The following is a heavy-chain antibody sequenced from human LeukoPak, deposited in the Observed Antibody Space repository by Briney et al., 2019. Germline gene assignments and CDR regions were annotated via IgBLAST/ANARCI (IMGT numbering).Heavy chain of an antibody. CDR3: AKDIVGGVFMGGFDY. Sequence: TGGSLRLSCAASGFTFDDYAMHWVRQAPGKGLEWVSGISWNSGSIGYADSVKGRFTTSRDNAKNSLYLQMNSLRAEDTALYYCAKDIVGGVFMGGFDYWGQGTLVTVSS. CDR1: GFTFDDYA. J-gene: IGHJ4*02. CDR2: ISWNSGSI. D-gene: IGHD1-26*01. V-gene: IGHV3-9*01.